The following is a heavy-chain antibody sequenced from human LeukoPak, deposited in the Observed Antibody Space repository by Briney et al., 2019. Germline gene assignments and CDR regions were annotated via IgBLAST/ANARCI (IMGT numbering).Heavy chain of an antibody. J-gene: IGHJ3*02. V-gene: IGHV3-21*01. CDR1: GFIFSDYS. Sequence: GGSLRLSCAVSGFIFSDYSMNWVRQAPGKGLEWVSFISRSSSNIYYADSVKGRLIISRDNAKNSLYLQMNSLRVEDTAVYYCARVVVRYGDYGDAFDIWGQGTMVTVSS. CDR2: ISRSSSNI. D-gene: IGHD4-17*01. CDR3: ARVVVRYGDYGDAFDI.